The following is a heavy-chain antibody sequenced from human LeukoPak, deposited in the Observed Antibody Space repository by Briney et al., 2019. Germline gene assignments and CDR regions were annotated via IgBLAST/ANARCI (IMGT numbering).Heavy chain of an antibody. CDR3: ARQISKLSHFDY. D-gene: IGHD2/OR15-2a*01. J-gene: IGHJ4*02. Sequence: GGSLRLSCAASGFTFSSYAMSWVRQAPGKGLEWVSYISSSGSTIYYADSVKGRFTISRDNAKNSLYLQMNSLRAEDTAVYYCARQISKLSHFDYWGQGTLVTVSS. CDR1: GFTFSSYA. CDR2: ISSSGSTI. V-gene: IGHV3-48*04.